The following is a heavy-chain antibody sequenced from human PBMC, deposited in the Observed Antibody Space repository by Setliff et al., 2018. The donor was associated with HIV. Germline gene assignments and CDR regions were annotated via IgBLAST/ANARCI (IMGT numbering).Heavy chain of an antibody. CDR2: MNPNSGNT. D-gene: IGHD1-1*01. CDR3: ARVDGAYNDNIFDY. Sequence: ASVKVSCKASGYTFTNYDINWVRQATGQGLEWMGWMNPNSGNTGYAQKFQGRVSMTRDTSMGTAYMQLSGLRSEDTAVYFCARVDGAYNDNIFDYWGQGTLVTVSS. CDR1: GYTFTNYD. V-gene: IGHV1-8*02. J-gene: IGHJ4*02.